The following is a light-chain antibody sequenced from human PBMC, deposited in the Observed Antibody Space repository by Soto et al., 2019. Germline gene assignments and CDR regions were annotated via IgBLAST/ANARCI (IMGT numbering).Light chain of an antibody. CDR1: RSVSSN. V-gene: IGKV3-15*01. CDR2: CAF. J-gene: IGKJ1*01. Sequence: EIVMTQSPATLSVSPGERATLSCRASRSVSSNLAWYQQKPEQDPWLLFFCAFTRATGIPSRFSGSGSGTEFTLTISSLQSEDFAVYYCQQYNNWPRTFGQGTKVDIK. CDR3: QQYNNWPRT.